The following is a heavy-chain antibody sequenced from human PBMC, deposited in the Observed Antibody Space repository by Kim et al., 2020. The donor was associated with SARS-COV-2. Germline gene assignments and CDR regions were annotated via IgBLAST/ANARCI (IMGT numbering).Heavy chain of an antibody. Sequence: GGSLRLSCAASGFTFNSYAMHWVRQAPGKGLEWVAAISYDGSKKYYPDSVKGRFTISRDNSKNTLFLQMNSLRGEDTAVYYCARDKNFGTRNNWYYDAFDMWGQGTMVTVSS. V-gene: IGHV3-30*04. CDR1: GFTFNSYA. D-gene: IGHD1-7*01. CDR2: ISYDGSKK. CDR3: ARDKNFGTRNNWYYDAFDM. J-gene: IGHJ3*02.